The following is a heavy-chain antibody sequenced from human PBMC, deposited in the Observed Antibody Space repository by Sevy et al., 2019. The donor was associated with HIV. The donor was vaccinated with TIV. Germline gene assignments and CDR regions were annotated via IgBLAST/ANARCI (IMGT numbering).Heavy chain of an antibody. V-gene: IGHV3-30*04. D-gene: IGHD6-19*01. CDR2: LSYDGSNN. CDR1: GFTFSNYA. Sequence: GGSLRLSCAASGFTFSNYAMHWVRQAPGKGLEWVGFLSYDGSNNYYADSVKGRLTIPRDNSKNTLYLQMNSLRAEDTAVYYCARDLGQEQWLVRGNWFDPWGQGTLVTVSS. J-gene: IGHJ5*02. CDR3: ARDLGQEQWLVRGNWFDP.